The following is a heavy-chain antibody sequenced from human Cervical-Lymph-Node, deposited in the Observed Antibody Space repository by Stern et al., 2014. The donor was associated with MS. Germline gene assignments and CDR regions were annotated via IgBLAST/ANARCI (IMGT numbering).Heavy chain of an antibody. CDR1: GFIFNNYS. D-gene: IGHD4-17*01. CDR2: IGSSGNYT. J-gene: IGHJ4*02. V-gene: IGHV3-21*01. CDR3: KRDAGRAYNYGQHDY. Sequence: EVQLVQSGGDLVKPGGSLRLSCAASGFIFNNYSMNWVRQAPGKGLEWVSPIGSSGNYTYYADSVQGRFTITRDNAEYSLYLQMHSQRTEETAVYNRKRDAGRAYNYGQHDYWGQGVLVTVSS.